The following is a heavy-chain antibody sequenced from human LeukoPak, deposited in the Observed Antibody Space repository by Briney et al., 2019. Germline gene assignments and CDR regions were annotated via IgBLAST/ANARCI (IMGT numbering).Heavy chain of an antibody. D-gene: IGHD3-10*02. J-gene: IGHJ6*04. CDR2: IFPSGGEI. V-gene: IGHV3-23*01. Sequence: QSGGSLRLSCAASGFTFSTFAMIWVRQPPGKGLEWVSSIFPSGGEIHYADSVRGRFTISRDNSKSILSLQMNSLRAEDTAVYYCAELGITMIGGVWGKGTTVTISS. CDR3: AELGITMIGGV. CDR1: GFTFSTFA.